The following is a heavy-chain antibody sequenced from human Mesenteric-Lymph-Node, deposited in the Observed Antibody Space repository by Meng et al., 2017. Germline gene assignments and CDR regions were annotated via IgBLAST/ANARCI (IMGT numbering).Heavy chain of an antibody. D-gene: IGHD1-26*01. CDR2: IKQDGSEK. Sequence: GGSLRLSCAASGFTFSTYWMSWVRQAPGKGLEWVANIKQDGSEKHYVDSVRGRFTISRDNPKNSLYLQMNSLRVEDTAVYYCARDRGSGTYYALPGDYWGQGTLVTVSS. CDR3: ARDRGSGTYYALPGDY. J-gene: IGHJ4*02. V-gene: IGHV3-7*01. CDR1: GFTFSTYW.